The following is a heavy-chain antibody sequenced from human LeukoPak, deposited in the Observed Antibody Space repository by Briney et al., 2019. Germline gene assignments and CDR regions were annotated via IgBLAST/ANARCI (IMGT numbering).Heavy chain of an antibody. J-gene: IGHJ4*02. Sequence: SQTLSLTCAISGDSISVSNTAWNWIRQSPSRGLEWLGRTYYRTKWYNDYAVSVKSRITINSDTSKNQFSLQLNSVTPEDTAVYYCARDWDGVFDYWGQGTLVTVSS. V-gene: IGHV6-1*01. CDR3: ARDWDGVFDY. CDR2: TYYRTKWYN. D-gene: IGHD4-17*01. CDR1: GDSISVSNTA.